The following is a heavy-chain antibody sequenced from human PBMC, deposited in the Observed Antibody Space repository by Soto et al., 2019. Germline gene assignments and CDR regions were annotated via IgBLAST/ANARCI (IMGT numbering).Heavy chain of an antibody. D-gene: IGHD6-13*01. V-gene: IGHV4-31*03. Sequence: PSETLSLTCTVSGGSISSGGYYWSWIRQHPGKGLEWIGYIYYSGSTYYNPSLKSRVTISVDTSKNQFSLKLSSVTAADTAVYYCARDGYSSSWYNRFDPWGKGTLVTVSS. CDR3: ARDGYSSSWYNRFDP. CDR2: IYYSGST. CDR1: GGSISSGGYY. J-gene: IGHJ5*02.